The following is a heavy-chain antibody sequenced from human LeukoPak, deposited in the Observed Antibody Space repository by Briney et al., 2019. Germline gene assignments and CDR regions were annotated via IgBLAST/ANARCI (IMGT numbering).Heavy chain of an antibody. V-gene: IGHV3-23*01. J-gene: IGHJ4*02. CDR1: GFTFSSYA. Sequence: GGSLRLSCAASGFTFSSYALSWVRQAPGKGLEWVSTITISGATTYYADSVKGRFTISRDNSKNTLYLHMNSLRAEDTAVYYCAKTGQLDNWGQGPLVTVSA. D-gene: IGHD5-18*01. CDR2: ITISGATT. CDR3: AKTGQLDN.